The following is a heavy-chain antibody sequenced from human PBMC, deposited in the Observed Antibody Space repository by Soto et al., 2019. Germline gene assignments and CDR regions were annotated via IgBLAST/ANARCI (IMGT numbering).Heavy chain of an antibody. V-gene: IGHV1-24*01. J-gene: IGHJ2*01. CDR2: FDPEDGET. Sequence: GASVKVSCKVSGYTLTELSMHWVRQAPARGLEWMGGFDPEDGETIYAQKFQGRVTMTEDTSTDTAYMELSSLRSEDTAVYYCATCAILGVPRSEGYFDLRCSAPLV. CDR1: GYTLTELS. CDR3: ATCAILGVPRSEGYFDL. D-gene: IGHD3-3*01.